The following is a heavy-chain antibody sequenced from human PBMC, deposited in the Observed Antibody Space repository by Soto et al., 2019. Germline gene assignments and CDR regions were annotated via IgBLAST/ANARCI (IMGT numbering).Heavy chain of an antibody. V-gene: IGHV3-30*18. J-gene: IGHJ4*02. CDR1: GFTFSSYG. D-gene: IGHD6-6*01. CDR3: AKPWGAYSSSSTGFAY. CDR2: ISYDGSNK. Sequence: QVQLVESGGGVVQPGRSLRLSCAASGFTFSSYGMHWVRQAPGKGLECVAVISYDGSNKYYADSVKGRFTISRDNSKHPLYLTMNRLRAEDTAVYYCAKPWGAYSSSSTGFAYWGQGTLVTVSS.